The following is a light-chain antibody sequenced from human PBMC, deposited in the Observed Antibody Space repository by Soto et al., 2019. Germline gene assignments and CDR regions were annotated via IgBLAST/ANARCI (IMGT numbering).Light chain of an antibody. CDR3: KKYNNWKRK. CDR1: QSVSSD. CDR2: GAY. J-gene: IGKJ1*01. V-gene: IGKV3-15*01. Sequence: IFMTHSPSTLSVSPGERSTLSCRASQSVSSDLAWYHQKPGQAPRLLIYGAYTRATGIQARFSGSGSGTEFNITIKSLKSEDFAVYYCKKYNNWKRKFGQGTKV.